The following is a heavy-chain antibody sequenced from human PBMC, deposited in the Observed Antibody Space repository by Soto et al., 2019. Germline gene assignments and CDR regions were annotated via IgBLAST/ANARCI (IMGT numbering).Heavy chain of an antibody. CDR1: GFTFSSYG. J-gene: IGHJ4*02. V-gene: IGHV3-33*01. Sequence: QVQLVESGGGVGQPGRSRRLYCAASGFTFSSYGMHWVRQAPGKGLEWVAVIWYDGSNKYYTDSVKGRFTISRDNSRNTLYLQMNSLSAEDTAVYYCARGLITSTHRGIDYWGQGTLVTVSS. CDR3: ARGLITSTHRGIDY. CDR2: IWYDGSNK. D-gene: IGHD3-16*01.